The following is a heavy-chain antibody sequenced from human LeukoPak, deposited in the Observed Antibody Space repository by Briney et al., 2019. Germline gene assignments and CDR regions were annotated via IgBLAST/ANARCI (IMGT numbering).Heavy chain of an antibody. J-gene: IGHJ4*02. CDR3: ARDLWFGENPDY. CDR2: INPNSGGT. D-gene: IGHD3-10*01. V-gene: IGHV1-2*02. Sequence: ASVKVSCKASGYTFTGYYMHWVRQAPGQGLEWMGWINPNSGGTNYAQKFQGRVTMTRDTSISTAYMELSRLRSDDTAVYYCARDLWFGENPDYWGQGTLVTVSS. CDR1: GYTFTGYY.